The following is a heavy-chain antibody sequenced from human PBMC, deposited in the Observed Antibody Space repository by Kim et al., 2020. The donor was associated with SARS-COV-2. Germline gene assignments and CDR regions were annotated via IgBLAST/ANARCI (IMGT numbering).Heavy chain of an antibody. V-gene: IGHV3-72*01. J-gene: IGHJ6*02. D-gene: IGHD3-22*01. CDR1: GFTFSDQC. Sequence: GGSLRLSCAASGFTFSDQCMDWVRQAPGKGLEWVGRSRNKGQSFTTEYAASVKRRFTISRDYSNNILNLQLNSLKTEDTAVYYCASSSAYYYSGADYYGMDVWGQGTTVTVSS. CDR2: SRNKGQSFTT. CDR3: ASSSAYYYSGADYYGMDV.